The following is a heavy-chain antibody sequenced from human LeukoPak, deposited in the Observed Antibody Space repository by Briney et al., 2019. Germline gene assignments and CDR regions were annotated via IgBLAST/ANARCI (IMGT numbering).Heavy chain of an antibody. D-gene: IGHD4-23*01. CDR2: IHTSRTT. V-gene: IGHV4-4*07. CDR3: ARGDYYGGGGRNWFDP. CDR1: GDSMGTQL. J-gene: IGHJ5*02. Sequence: PSETLSLTRTVTGDSMGTQLWSFIRQPAGKGLEYIGRIHTSRTTLYNASLKTRVTISIHAPNNHFPLPLPSVTPAHTAVFYSARGDYYGGGGRNWFDPWSQGTLVTVSS.